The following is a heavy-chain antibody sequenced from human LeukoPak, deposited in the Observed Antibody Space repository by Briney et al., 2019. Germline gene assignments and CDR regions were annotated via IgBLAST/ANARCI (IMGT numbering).Heavy chain of an antibody. D-gene: IGHD1-1*01. J-gene: IGHJ3*01. CDR3: VRDWNPLQGHDAFDV. CDR2: IYTSGST. Sequence: SETLSLTCTVSGGSISSYYWSWIRQPAGKGLEWIGRIYTSGSTNYNPSLKSRVTISVDTSRNQFSLKVRSVTAADTAVYYCVRDWNPLQGHDAFDVWGQGRMVTISS. CDR1: GGSISSYY. V-gene: IGHV4-4*07.